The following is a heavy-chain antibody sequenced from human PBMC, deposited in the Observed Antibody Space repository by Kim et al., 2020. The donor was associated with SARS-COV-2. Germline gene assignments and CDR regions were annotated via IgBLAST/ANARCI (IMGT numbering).Heavy chain of an antibody. V-gene: IGHV3-23*01. Sequence: DSVTGRFTISRDNSKNTLYLQMDSLRGEDTAVYFCVKDWAGQSCGGDCLDRWGQGTLVTVSS. J-gene: IGHJ5*02. D-gene: IGHD2-21*02. CDR3: VKDWAGQSCGGDCLDR.